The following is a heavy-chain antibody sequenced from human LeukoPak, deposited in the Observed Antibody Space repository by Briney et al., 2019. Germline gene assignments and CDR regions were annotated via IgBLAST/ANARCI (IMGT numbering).Heavy chain of an antibody. CDR1: GFTFSNYG. V-gene: IGHV3-21*06. J-gene: IGHJ3*02. D-gene: IGHD3-10*01. CDR2: TDTSGNYI. Sequence: GGSLRLSCEASGFTFSNYGMNWIRQAPGKGLEWVSFTDTSGNYIYYGDSVKGRFTISRDNARNLLFLQMNGLRAEDTAVYYCARGRSITLLRGVAMSDGFDIWGQGAMVAVSS. CDR3: ARGRSITLLRGVAMSDGFDI.